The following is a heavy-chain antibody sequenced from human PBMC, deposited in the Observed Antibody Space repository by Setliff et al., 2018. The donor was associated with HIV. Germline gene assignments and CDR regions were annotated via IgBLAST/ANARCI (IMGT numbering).Heavy chain of an antibody. CDR3: VRDFEYWSGVFVWGYFHF. D-gene: IGHD3-3*01. Sequence: GESLKISCSSYGFTFSSFSMHWVRQAPGKGLQYVAGINGNGQTTYYGDSVKGRFTISRDNSKTTLSLQLNSLRPEDTAMYHCVRDFEYWSGVFVWGYFHFWGQGTPVTVSS. V-gene: IGHV3-64D*08. J-gene: IGHJ4*02. CDR2: INGNGQTT. CDR1: GFTFSSFS.